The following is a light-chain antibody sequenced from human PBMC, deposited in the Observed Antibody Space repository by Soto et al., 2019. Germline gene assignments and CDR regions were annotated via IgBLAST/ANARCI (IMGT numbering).Light chain of an antibody. CDR2: EVS. J-gene: IGLJ1*01. Sequence: QSALTQPASVSGSPGQSITVSCTGTSSDVENYDLVSWHQHHPGKAPKLIIYEVSNLPSGVSDRFSGSKSGDTASLTISGLQAEDEADYYCSSYTSSSTRVFGTGTKLTVL. CDR3: SSYTSSSTRV. V-gene: IGLV2-14*02. CDR1: SSDVENYDL.